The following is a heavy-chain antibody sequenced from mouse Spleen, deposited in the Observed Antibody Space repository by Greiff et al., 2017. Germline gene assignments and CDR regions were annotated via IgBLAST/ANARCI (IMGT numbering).Heavy chain of an antibody. CDR2: ISSGGGNT. CDR1: GFTFSSYA. CDR3: ARPPYYGNYWYFDV. D-gene: IGHD2-10*01. Sequence: EVQLVESGGGLVKLGGSLKLSCAASGFTFSSYAMSWVRQTPEKRLEWVATISSGGGNTYYPDSVKGRFTISRDNAKNTLYLQMSSLKSEDTAMYYCARPPYYGNYWYFDVWGAGTTVTVSS. V-gene: IGHV5-9-3*01. J-gene: IGHJ1*01.